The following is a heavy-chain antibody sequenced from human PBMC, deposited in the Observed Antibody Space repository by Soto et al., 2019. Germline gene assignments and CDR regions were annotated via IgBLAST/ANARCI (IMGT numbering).Heavy chain of an antibody. CDR2: ISGSGDKT. J-gene: IGHJ6*02. CDR1: GFTFSSYA. Sequence: EVQLLESGGGLVQPGGSLRLSCAASGFTFSSYAINWVRQAPGKGLEWVSTISGSGDKTYYADSVKGRFTISRDNSKHTLSLQMNSLRAEDTAVYYCAKSGQSSWANMDVWGQGTTVTVSS. D-gene: IGHD2-2*01. V-gene: IGHV3-23*01. CDR3: AKSGQSSWANMDV.